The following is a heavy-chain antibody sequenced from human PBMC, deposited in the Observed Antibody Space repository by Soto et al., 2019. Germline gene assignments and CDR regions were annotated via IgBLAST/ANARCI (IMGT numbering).Heavy chain of an antibody. CDR1: GGTFSSYT. CDR2: IIPILGIA. CDR3: ARVGSSDDIDY. D-gene: IGHD6-25*01. V-gene: IGHV1-69*02. J-gene: IGHJ4*02. Sequence: SVKVSCKASGGTFSSYTISWVRQAPGQGLEWMGRIIPILGIANYAQKFQGRVTITADKSTSTAYMELSSLRSEDTAVYYCARVGSSDDIDYWGQGTLVTVSS.